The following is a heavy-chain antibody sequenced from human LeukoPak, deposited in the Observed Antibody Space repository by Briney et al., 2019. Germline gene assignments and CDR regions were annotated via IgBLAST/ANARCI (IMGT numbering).Heavy chain of an antibody. J-gene: IGHJ4*02. D-gene: IGHD3-16*01. Sequence: GGSLRLSCTASGFTFGDYAIHWVRQAPGKGLEWVSGISWNSGSMGYADSVKGRFTISRDNAKNSLYLQMNNLRTEDTALYYGGGLDYWGQGTLVTVSS. CDR1: GFTFGDYA. CDR3: GGLDY. CDR2: ISWNSGSM. V-gene: IGHV3-9*01.